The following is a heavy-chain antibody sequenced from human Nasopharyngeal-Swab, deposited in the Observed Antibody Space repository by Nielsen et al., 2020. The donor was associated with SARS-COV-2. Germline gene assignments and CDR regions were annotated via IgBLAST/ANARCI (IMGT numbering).Heavy chain of an antibody. V-gene: IGHV4-39*01. J-gene: IGHJ3*01. CDR3: AKPRRYNWFFDAYDL. Sequence: SETLSLTCSIFGGSLSGSSFLWGWIRQSPGQGLEWIRAIYYSGNTHYNPSLKSRATISVDTSKNQFSLRLSSVTAADTAVYYCAKPRRYNWFFDAYDLWGLGTMVTVS. CDR2: IYYSGNT. D-gene: IGHD1-1*01. CDR1: GGSLSGSSFL.